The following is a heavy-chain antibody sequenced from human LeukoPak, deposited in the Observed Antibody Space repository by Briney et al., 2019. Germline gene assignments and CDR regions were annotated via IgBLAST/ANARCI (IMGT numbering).Heavy chain of an antibody. V-gene: IGHV3-23*01. Sequence: GSLRLSCAASGFTFSSYAMSWVRQAPGKGLEWVSAISGSGGSTYYADSVKGRFTISRDNSKNTLYLQMNSLRAEDTAVYYCAREGNIVVVPAAIGYYYYMDVWGKGTTVTVSS. CDR2: ISGSGGST. CDR3: AREGNIVVVPAAIGYYYYMDV. J-gene: IGHJ6*03. D-gene: IGHD2-2*02. CDR1: GFTFSSYA.